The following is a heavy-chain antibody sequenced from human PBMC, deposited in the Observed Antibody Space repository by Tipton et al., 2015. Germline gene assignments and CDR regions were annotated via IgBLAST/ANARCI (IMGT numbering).Heavy chain of an antibody. Sequence: TLSLTCSVSGGSISSSSYYWGWIRQPPGKGLEWIGSIYYSGSTYYNPSLKSRVTISVDSSTNQFFLILSSVTAADTAVYYCARIRGRYVMDSWGQGSLVSVSS. D-gene: IGHD3-16*01. CDR2: IYYSGST. J-gene: IGHJ4*02. CDR3: ARIRGRYVMDS. V-gene: IGHV4-39*07. CDR1: GGSISSSSYY.